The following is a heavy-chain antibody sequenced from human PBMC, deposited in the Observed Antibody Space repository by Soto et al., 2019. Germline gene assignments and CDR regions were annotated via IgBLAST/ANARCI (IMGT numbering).Heavy chain of an antibody. CDR1: GGSISSSSYY. CDR3: ARTKTTVTTPFDY. CDR2: IYYSGST. J-gene: IGHJ4*02. Sequence: SETLSLTCTVSGGSISSSSYYWGWIRQPPGKGLEWIGSIYYSGSTYYNPSLKSRVTISVDTSKNQFSLKLSSVTAADTAVYYCARTKTTVTTPFDYWGQGTLVTVSS. D-gene: IGHD4-17*01. V-gene: IGHV4-39*01.